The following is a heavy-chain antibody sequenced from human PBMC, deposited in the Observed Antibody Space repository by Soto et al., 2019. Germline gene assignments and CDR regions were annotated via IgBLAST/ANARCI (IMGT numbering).Heavy chain of an antibody. CDR1: GFTFSNYS. CDR3: ARPLWEVVARDAFDI. Sequence: GGSLRLSCAASGFTFSNYSMHWVRQAPGKGLEHVSALSSHGTNTYYANSVKGRFTISRDNSKNTLYLQMNSLRAEDTAVYYCARPLWEVVARDAFDIWGQGTMVTVS. D-gene: IGHD3-22*01. V-gene: IGHV3-64*01. J-gene: IGHJ3*02. CDR2: LSSHGTNT.